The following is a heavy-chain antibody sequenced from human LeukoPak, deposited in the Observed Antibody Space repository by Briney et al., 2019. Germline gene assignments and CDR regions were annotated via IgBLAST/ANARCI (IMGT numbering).Heavy chain of an antibody. Sequence: GGSLRLSCAASGFTFTTFAMSWVRHTPGKGLQWVSAINHNGASTYYADSVRGRFTISRDNSRNTLYLQLNSLRVEDTAVYYCVKRAYCGGDCYPDYWGQGTLVTVSS. D-gene: IGHD2-21*02. V-gene: IGHV3-23*01. CDR2: INHNGAST. CDR1: GFTFTTFA. CDR3: VKRAYCGGDCYPDY. J-gene: IGHJ4*02.